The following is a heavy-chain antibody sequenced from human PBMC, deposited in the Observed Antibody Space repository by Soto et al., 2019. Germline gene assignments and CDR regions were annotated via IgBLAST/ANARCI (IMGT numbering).Heavy chain of an antibody. Sequence: EVQLVESGGGLVQPGGSLRLSCAASGFTFSSYEMNWVRQAPGKGLEWVSYISSSGSTIYYADSVKGRFTISRDNAKNSLYLQMNSLRAEDTAVYYCARVGSPYDSSGDLDYWGQGTLVTVSS. D-gene: IGHD3-22*01. J-gene: IGHJ4*02. V-gene: IGHV3-48*03. CDR3: ARVGSPYDSSGDLDY. CDR2: ISSSGSTI. CDR1: GFTFSSYE.